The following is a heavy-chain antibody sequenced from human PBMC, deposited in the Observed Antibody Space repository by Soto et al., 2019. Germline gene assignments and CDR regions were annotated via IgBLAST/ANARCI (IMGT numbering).Heavy chain of an antibody. D-gene: IGHD7-27*01. V-gene: IGHV3-23*01. CDR2: IGGPDGDSDGVP. J-gene: IGHJ3*01. CDR1: GFILNNYA. Sequence: VQLLESGGDLVQPGGSLRLSCVASGFILNNYAMGWVRQAPWKGLEWVSTIGGPDGDSDGVPWYEDSVKGRFTISRDSSANTLFLHMDNLRDEDSALYYCVKRGRNWGAFDFWGQGTTVVVSS. CDR3: VKRGRNWGAFDF.